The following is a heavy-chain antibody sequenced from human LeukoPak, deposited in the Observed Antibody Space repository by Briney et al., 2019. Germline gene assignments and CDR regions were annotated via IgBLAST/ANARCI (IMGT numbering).Heavy chain of an antibody. D-gene: IGHD2-8*01. V-gene: IGHV4-59*08. CDR3: ARHSRMGVIDY. CDR2: IYYSGST. Sequence: SETLSLTCTVSGGSISSYYWSWIRQPPGKGLEWIGYIYYSGSTNYNPSLKSRVTISVDTSKNQFSLKLSSVTAADTAVYYCARHSRMGVIDYWGQGTLVTVSS. CDR1: GGSISSYY. J-gene: IGHJ4*02.